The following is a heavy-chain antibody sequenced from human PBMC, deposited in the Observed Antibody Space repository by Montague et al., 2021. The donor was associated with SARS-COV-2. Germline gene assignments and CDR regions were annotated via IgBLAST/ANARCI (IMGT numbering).Heavy chain of an antibody. CDR1: GGSIDSFY. Sequence: SETLSLTCTVSGGSIDSFYWSWIRRPPGRGLEWIGSIFHSGRTYXXPSLKSRVSMSVDTSKNQVSLRLRSLTAADTAVYYCARGGYYDNTGYYSDYYYNMDVWGQGTTVTVSS. CDR2: IFHSGRT. D-gene: IGHD3-22*01. CDR3: ARGGYYDNTGYYSDYYYNMDV. J-gene: IGHJ6*02. V-gene: IGHV4-59*01.